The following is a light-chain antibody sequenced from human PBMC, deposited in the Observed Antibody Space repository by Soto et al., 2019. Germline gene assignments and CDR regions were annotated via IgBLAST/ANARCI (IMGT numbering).Light chain of an antibody. CDR1: QSVSSSY. Sequence: EIVLTQSPGTLSLSTGERATLSCRASQSVSSSYLAWSQQKPGQAPRLLIYGASSRATGIPDRFSGSGSGAEFTLTISSLQSEDFAIYYCQQYNNLPPTFGQGTNVDIK. CDR2: GAS. V-gene: IGKV3-20*01. J-gene: IGKJ1*01. CDR3: QQYNNLPPT.